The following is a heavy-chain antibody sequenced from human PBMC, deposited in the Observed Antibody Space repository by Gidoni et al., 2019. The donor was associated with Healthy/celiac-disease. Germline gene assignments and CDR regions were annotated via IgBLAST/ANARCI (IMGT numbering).Heavy chain of an antibody. J-gene: IGHJ4*02. CDR1: GFTFSSYA. Sequence: QVQLVESGGGVVQPGRALRLSWAASGFTFSSYAMHWVRQAPGKGLEWVAVISYDGSNKYYADSVKGRFTISRDNSKNTLYLQMNSLRAEDTAVYYCARGGPYSYGYSDHFDYWGQGTLVTVSS. CDR2: ISYDGSNK. D-gene: IGHD5-18*01. CDR3: ARGGPYSYGYSDHFDY. V-gene: IGHV3-30-3*01.